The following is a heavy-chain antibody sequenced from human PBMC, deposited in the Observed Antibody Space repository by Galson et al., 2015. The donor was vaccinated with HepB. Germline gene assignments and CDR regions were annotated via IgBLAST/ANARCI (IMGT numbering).Heavy chain of an antibody. D-gene: IGHD6-6*01. J-gene: IGHJ4*02. CDR1: GFIFDDYA. CDR3: AKARGSSSGRGVDF. V-gene: IGHV3-9*01. CDR2: VSWHSDNI. Sequence: SLRLSCAASGFIFDDYAVHWVRQAPGRGLEWVSGVSWHSDNIAYADSVKGRFTISRDNAKNSLYLQMNSLRPEDTALYYCAKARGSSSGRGVDFWGQGTLVTVSS.